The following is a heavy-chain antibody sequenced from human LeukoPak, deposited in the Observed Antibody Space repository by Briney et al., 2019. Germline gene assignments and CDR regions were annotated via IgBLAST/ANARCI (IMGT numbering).Heavy chain of an antibody. CDR1: GFSFISYG. V-gene: IGHV3-30*03. J-gene: IGHJ4*02. CDR3: ARRPSDYGDYVSYFDY. D-gene: IGHD4-17*01. CDR2: ISDDGRSK. Sequence: GGSLRLSCTASGFSFISYGIHWVRQAPGKGLEGVGVISDDGRSKDYADSVKRRFTISRDNSKDTLYLQMNSLRDEDTAVYYCARRPSDYGDYVSYFDYWGQGTLVTVSS.